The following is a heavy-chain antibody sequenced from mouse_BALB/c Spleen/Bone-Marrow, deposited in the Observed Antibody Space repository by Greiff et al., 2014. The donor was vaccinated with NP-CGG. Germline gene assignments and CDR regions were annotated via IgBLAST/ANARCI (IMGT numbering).Heavy chain of an antibody. V-gene: IGHV1-15*01. CDR1: GYTFTDYE. D-gene: IGHD2-14*01. CDR3: RAYYRYDSYAMDY. J-gene: IGHJ4*01. Sequence: VQLQQSGAELVRPGASVTLSCKASGYTFTDYEMHWVKQTPVHGLEWIGAIDPETGGTAYNQKFKGKATLTADKSSSTAYMELRSLTSEDSAVYYCRAYYRYDSYAMDYWGQGTSVTVSS. CDR2: IDPETGGT.